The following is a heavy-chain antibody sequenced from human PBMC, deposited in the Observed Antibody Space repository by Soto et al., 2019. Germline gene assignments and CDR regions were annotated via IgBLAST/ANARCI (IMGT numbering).Heavy chain of an antibody. D-gene: IGHD2-15*01. CDR1: GFTFDDYS. V-gene: IGHV3-9*01. Sequence: EVQLVESGGCLVQPGRYLRLSCVASGFTFDDYSMHWVRQAPGKGLEWVSGISRNSDFLVYADSVKGRFTISRDNAKSSLYLQMNSLRAEDTAFYHCARRYVGGGTFHPFDYWGQGALVTVSS. CDR3: ARRYVGGGTFHPFDY. J-gene: IGHJ4*02. CDR2: ISRNSDFL.